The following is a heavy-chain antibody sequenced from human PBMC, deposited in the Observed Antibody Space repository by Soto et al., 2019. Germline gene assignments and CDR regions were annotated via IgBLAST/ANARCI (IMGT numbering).Heavy chain of an antibody. CDR1: GGTFSSYA. D-gene: IGHD3-10*01. J-gene: IGHJ6*02. CDR2: IIPIFGTA. CDR3: ARCVLWFGEFRPGMDV. Sequence: QVQLVQSGAEVKKPGSSVKVSCKASGGTFSSYAISWVRQAPGQGLEWMGGIIPIFGTANYAQKFQGRVTITAAKSPSTAYMELSSLRSEDTAVYYCARCVLWFGEFRPGMDVWGQGTTVTVSS. V-gene: IGHV1-69*06.